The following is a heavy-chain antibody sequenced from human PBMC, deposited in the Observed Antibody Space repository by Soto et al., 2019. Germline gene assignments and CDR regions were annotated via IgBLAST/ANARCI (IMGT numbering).Heavy chain of an antibody. CDR2: IKSKTDGGTT. D-gene: IGHD2-2*01. V-gene: IGHV3-15*01. CDR1: GFTFSNAW. Sequence: GSLRLSCAASGFTFSNAWMSWVRQAPGKGLEWVGRIKSKTDGGTTDYAAPVKGRFTISRDDSKNTLYLQMNSLKTEDTAVYYCTTERGFRYCSSTSCHDYFDYWGQGTLVTVSS. J-gene: IGHJ4*02. CDR3: TTERGFRYCSSTSCHDYFDY.